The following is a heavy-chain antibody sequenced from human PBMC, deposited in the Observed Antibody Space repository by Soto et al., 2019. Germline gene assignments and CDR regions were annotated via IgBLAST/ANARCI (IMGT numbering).Heavy chain of an antibody. Sequence: PGGSLRLSCEGSGFSFEKHAMSWVRQAPGKGLEWVAGVNGNGDHTYYAPSVRGRFTISRDNSKKTVFLQMNSLRADDTGVYYCARLPTLVVPDALILASWGQGTRVTVSS. V-gene: IGHV3-23*01. CDR3: ARLPTLVVPDALILAS. D-gene: IGHD3-16*01. CDR1: GFSFEKHA. CDR2: VNGNGDHT. J-gene: IGHJ4*02.